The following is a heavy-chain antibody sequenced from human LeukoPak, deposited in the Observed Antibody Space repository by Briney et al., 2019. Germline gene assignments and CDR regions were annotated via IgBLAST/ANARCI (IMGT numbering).Heavy chain of an antibody. CDR1: GFTFSKYW. CDR3: AGSSGWLFDY. V-gene: IGHV3-7*01. J-gene: IGHJ4*02. Sequence: GGSLRLSWVGSGFTFSKYWMNGVRQAPGKGLGGVANIKEDGSQIYYVDSVRGRFTISRDNAKNSVYLQMNSLRAEDTAVYYCAGSSGWLFDYWGQGSLVAVSS. CDR2: IKEDGSQI. D-gene: IGHD6-19*01.